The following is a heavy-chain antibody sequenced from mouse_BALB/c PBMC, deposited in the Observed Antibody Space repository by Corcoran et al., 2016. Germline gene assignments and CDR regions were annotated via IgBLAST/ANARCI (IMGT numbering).Heavy chain of an antibody. CDR3: ARGPLYGYYLDY. D-gene: IGHD1-2*01. V-gene: IGHV9-3-1*01. Sequence: QIQLVQSGPELKKPGETVKISCKASGYTFTNYGMNWVKQAPGKGLKWMGWINTYTGEPTYADDFKGRFAFSLVTSASTAYLQINNLKNEDTATYCCARGPLYGYYLDYWGQGTTLTVSS. J-gene: IGHJ2*01. CDR1: GYTFTNYG. CDR2: INTYTGEP.